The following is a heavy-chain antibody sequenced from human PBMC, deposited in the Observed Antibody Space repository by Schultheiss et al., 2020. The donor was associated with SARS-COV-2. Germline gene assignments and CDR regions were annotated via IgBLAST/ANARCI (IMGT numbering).Heavy chain of an antibody. D-gene: IGHD5-12*01. CDR1: GFTFSSYA. V-gene: IGHV3-49*04. CDR3: TRAPFSGYDLRFDY. Sequence: GGSLRLSCAASGFTFSSYAMSWVRQAPGKGLEWVGRIKSKTDGGTTDYAASVKGRFTISRDDSKSIAYLQMNSLKTEDTAVYYCTRAPFSGYDLRFDYWGQGTLVTVSS. CDR2: IKSKTDGGTT. J-gene: IGHJ4*02.